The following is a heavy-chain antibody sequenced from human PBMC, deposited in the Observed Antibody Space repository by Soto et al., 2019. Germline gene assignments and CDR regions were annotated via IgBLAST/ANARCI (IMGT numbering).Heavy chain of an antibody. J-gene: IGHJ5*02. CDR3: AKAIDCSSTASYGGCNWFDP. D-gene: IGHD2-2*01. V-gene: IGHV3-23*01. CDR1: GFTFSNYA. CDR2: ISAGGDST. Sequence: EVQLLESGGGLEQPGGSLRLSCAASGFTFSNYAIVWVRQAPGKGLEWVSAISAGGDSTYYADSVKGRFTISRDNSKNTLYLQMNSLRAEDTAVYYCAKAIDCSSTASYGGCNWFDPWGQGTQVTVSS.